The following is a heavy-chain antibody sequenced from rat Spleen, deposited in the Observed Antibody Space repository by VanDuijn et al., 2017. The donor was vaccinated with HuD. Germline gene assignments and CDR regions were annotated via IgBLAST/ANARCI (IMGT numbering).Heavy chain of an antibody. CDR2: ISYDGGST. V-gene: IGHV5-22*01. D-gene: IGHD1-2*01. CDR1: GFTFSAYG. J-gene: IGHJ2*01. Sequence: EVQLVESGGGLVQPGRSMKLSCAASGFTFSAYGMAWVLQAPTKGLEWVASISYDGGSTYYRDSVKGRFTISRDNAKSTLYLQMDSLRSEDTATYYCARHADYSTYILDGWGQGVMVTVSS. CDR3: ARHADYSTYILDG.